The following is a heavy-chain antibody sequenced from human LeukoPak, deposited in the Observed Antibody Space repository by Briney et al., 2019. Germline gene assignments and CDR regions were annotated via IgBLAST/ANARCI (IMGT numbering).Heavy chain of an antibody. CDR3: ASSYYDFWSGYYKLDY. J-gene: IGHJ4*02. V-gene: IGHV3-7*01. CDR2: IRQHGSET. CDR1: GFTFSSYW. Sequence: GGSLRLSCAASGFTFSSYWMSWVRQAPGKGLEWVANIRQHGSETHYVDSVKGRFTISRDNAKNSLYLQMNSLRAEDTAVYYCASSYYDFWSGYYKLDYWGQGTLVTVSS. D-gene: IGHD3-3*01.